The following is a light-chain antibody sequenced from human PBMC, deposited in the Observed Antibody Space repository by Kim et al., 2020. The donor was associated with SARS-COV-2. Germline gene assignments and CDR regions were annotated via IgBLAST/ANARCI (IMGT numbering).Light chain of an antibody. CDR1: SSNIGAGHD. CDR3: QSYDSSLSGL. Sequence: GQMVTIPSTGRSSNIGAGHDVHWYQQLPGTAPKLLIYGNSNRPSGVPDRFSGSKSGTSASLAITGLQAEDEADYYCQSYDSSLSGLFGGGTQLTVL. CDR2: GNS. V-gene: IGLV1-40*01. J-gene: IGLJ2*01.